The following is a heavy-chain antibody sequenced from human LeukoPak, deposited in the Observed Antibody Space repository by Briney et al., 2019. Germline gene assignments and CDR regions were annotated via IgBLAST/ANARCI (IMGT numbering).Heavy chain of an antibody. CDR2: IYWDDDK. CDR3: AHLNCSSTSCQGVYFDY. CDR1: GFSLSTSGVG. J-gene: IGHJ4*02. V-gene: IGHV2-5*02. Sequence: KESGPTLVNPTQTLTLTCTFSGFSLSTSGVGVGWIRQTPGKALKRLALIYWDDDKRYSPSLKRRLTITKDTSKNQVVLTMTNMDPVDTATYYCAHLNCSSTSCQGVYFDYWGQGTLVTVSS. D-gene: IGHD2-2*01.